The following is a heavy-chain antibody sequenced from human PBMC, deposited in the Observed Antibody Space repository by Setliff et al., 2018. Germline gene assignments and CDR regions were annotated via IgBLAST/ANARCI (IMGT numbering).Heavy chain of an antibody. V-gene: IGHV3-11*04. CDR1: GFTFSDYY. CDR2: ISSSGSTI. J-gene: IGHJ5*02. Sequence: SGGSLRLSCAASGFTFSDYYMSWIRQAPGKGLEWVSYISSSGSTIYYADSVKGRFTISRDNAKNSLFLQMNGLRADDTAVYYCARDLDGGNGHDLWGRGTLVTVSS. CDR3: ARDLDGGNGHDL. D-gene: IGHD2-15*01.